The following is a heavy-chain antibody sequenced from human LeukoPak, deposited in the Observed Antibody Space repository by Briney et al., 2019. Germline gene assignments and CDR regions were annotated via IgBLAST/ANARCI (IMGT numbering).Heavy chain of an antibody. J-gene: IGHJ4*02. V-gene: IGHV4-61*05. D-gene: IGHD3-22*01. CDR3: ARQTYYQSNGTPHRGFDH. Sequence: PSETLSLTCTVSGGSMSSSMSSYYWIWIRQPPGKGLEWVGYINYSGITNYNPSLKSRATISVDTSKNQFSLKLSSVTATDTAIYYCARQTYYQSNGTPHRGFDHWRQETLVTVSS. CDR1: GGSMSSSMSSYY. CDR2: INYSGIT.